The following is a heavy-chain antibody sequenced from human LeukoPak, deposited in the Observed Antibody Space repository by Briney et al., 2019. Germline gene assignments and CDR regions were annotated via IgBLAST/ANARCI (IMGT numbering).Heavy chain of an antibody. V-gene: IGHV3-15*01. CDR3: TTDSDEEMDTADY. D-gene: IGHD5-18*01. Sequence: PGGSLRLSCAVSGFTFSDHYMDWVRQAPGKGLEWVGRIKSKTDGGTTDYAAPVKGRFTISRDDSKNTLYLQMNSLKTEDTAVYYCTTDSDEEMDTADYWGQGTLVTVSS. CDR1: GFTFSDHY. CDR2: IKSKTDGGTT. J-gene: IGHJ4*02.